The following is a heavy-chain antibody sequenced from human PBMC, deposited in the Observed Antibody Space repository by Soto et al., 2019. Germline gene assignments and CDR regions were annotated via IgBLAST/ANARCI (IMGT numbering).Heavy chain of an antibody. Sequence: QVQLQDSVSGLVKPSETLSLTCTVSGGTISRYYWSWIRQPPGKGLEWIGYMYNTGSTVYNPSFTRRVTISVDTTKNQFSLKLNSVTAADTAVYYCARDLWGYCGTDCYPLDVWGQGTTVTVS. V-gene: IGHV4-59*01. CDR2: MYNTGST. CDR1: GGTISRYY. CDR3: ARDLWGYCGTDCYPLDV. D-gene: IGHD2-21*02. J-gene: IGHJ6*02.